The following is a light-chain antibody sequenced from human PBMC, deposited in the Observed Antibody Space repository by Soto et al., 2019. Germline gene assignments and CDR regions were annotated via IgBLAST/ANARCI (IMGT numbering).Light chain of an antibody. CDR1: TSDVGGYNY. J-gene: IGLJ3*02. Sequence: QSALTQPASVSGSPGQSITISCTGTTSDVGGYNYVSWFQQYPGKAPKLKIYEDSNRPSGVSNRFSGSKSGNTASLTISDLQAEDEADYYCTSYTSSSTWVFGGGTKLTVL. CDR3: TSYTSSSTWV. V-gene: IGLV2-14*01. CDR2: EDS.